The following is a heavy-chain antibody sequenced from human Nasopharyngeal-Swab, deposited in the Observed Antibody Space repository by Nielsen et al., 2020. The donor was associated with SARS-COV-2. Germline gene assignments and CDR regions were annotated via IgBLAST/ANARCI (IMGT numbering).Heavy chain of an antibody. CDR1: GGSISSYY. Sequence: SETLSLTCTVSGGSISSYYWSWIRQPPGKGLEWIGYIYYSGSTNYNPSLKSRVTISVDTSKNQFSLKLSSVTAADTAVYYCAREPTNMIVVVTYFDYWGQGTLVTVSS. CDR2: IYYSGST. V-gene: IGHV4-59*01. J-gene: IGHJ4*02. CDR3: AREPTNMIVVVTYFDY. D-gene: IGHD3-22*01.